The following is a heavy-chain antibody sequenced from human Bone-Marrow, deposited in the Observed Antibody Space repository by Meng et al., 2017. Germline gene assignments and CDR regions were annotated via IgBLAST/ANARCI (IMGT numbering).Heavy chain of an antibody. CDR3: ARGVVRNWNYLP. J-gene: IGHJ5*02. CDR2: ISHSGST. Sequence: QVQLQQWGAGRLKPSETLSLTCAVYGGSFSDYYWSWLRQPPGKGLEWIGEISHSGSTTYNPSLKSRVTISIDTSKNQFSLKLRTVTAADTAVYYCARGVVRNWNYLPWGQGTLVTVSS. D-gene: IGHD1-7*01. V-gene: IGHV4-34*01. CDR1: GGSFSDYY.